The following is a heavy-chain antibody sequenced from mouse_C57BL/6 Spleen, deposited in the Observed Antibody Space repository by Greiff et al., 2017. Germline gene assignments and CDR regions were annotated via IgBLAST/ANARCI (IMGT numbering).Heavy chain of an antibody. Sequence: EVLLVESGGGLVKPGGSLKLSCAASGFTFSDYGMHWVRQAPEKGLEWVAYISSGSSTIYYADTVKGRFTISRDKAKNTLFLQMTSLRAEDTAMYYCARNSNYRFAYWGQGTLVTVSA. CDR2: ISSGSSTI. CDR1: GFTFSDYG. CDR3: ARNSNYRFAY. V-gene: IGHV5-17*01. D-gene: IGHD2-5*01. J-gene: IGHJ3*01.